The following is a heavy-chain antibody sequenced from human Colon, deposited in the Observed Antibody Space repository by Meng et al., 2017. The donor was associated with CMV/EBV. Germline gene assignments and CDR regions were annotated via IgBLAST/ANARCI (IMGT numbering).Heavy chain of an antibody. CDR1: GGSISRSSYY. CDR3: ARAAAAGEYYFDY. CDR2: IYYSGST. J-gene: IGHJ4*02. Sequence: QLQLQESGPGLVKPSETLSLTCTVSGGSISRSSYYWGWIRQPPGKGLEWIGSIYYSGSTYYNPSLKSRVTISVDTSKNQFSLKLSSVTAADTAVYYCARAAAAGEYYFDYWGQGTLVTVSS. D-gene: IGHD6-13*01. V-gene: IGHV4-39*07.